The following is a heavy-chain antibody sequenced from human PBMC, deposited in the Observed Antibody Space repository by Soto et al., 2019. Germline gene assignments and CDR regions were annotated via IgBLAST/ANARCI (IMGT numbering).Heavy chain of an antibody. V-gene: IGHV3-23*01. CDR2: VSFSGNSP. J-gene: IGHJ5*02. D-gene: IGHD3-3*01. CDR1: GFKFSAFA. Sequence: GGSLRLSCAASGFKFSAFAMTWVRQVPGKGLEWVSSVSFSGNSPYYADAVKGRFTISKDNSNNTLYLQMNSLRDDDTATYYCARDPYDFWSGYRWFDPWGQGXLVTVSS. CDR3: ARDPYDFWSGYRWFDP.